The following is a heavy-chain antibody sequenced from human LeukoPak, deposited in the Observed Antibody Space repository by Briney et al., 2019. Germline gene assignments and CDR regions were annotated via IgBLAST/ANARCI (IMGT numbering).Heavy chain of an antibody. Sequence: GGSLRLSCAASGFTLSSYAMHWVRQAPGKGLEWVAVISYDGSNKYYADSVKGRFTVSRDNSRNSLYLQMNSLRAEDTAVYYCAKARAGGIAAAFNYWGQGTLVTVSS. CDR1: GFTLSSYA. J-gene: IGHJ4*02. CDR2: ISYDGSNK. D-gene: IGHD6-13*01. V-gene: IGHV3-30*04. CDR3: AKARAGGIAAAFNY.